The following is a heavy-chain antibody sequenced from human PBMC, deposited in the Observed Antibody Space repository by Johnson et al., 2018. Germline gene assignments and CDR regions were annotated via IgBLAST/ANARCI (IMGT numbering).Heavy chain of an antibody. CDR2: IGTAGDT. J-gene: IGHJ3*02. CDR3: AKVQKKLYSGSYFDAFDI. V-gene: IGHV3-13*01. Sequence: EVQLLESGGGLVQPGGSXRLSCAASGFTFRPYVIHWVRQATGTGRECVAPIGTAGDTYYPGSVKGRVPISQENAKKSLYLQMNSPRAEDTAVYYCAKVQKKLYSGSYFDAFDIWGQGTMVTVSS. D-gene: IGHD1-26*01. CDR1: GFTFRPYV.